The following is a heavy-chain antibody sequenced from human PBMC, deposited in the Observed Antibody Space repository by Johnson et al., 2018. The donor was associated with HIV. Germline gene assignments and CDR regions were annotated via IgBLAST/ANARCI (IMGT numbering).Heavy chain of an antibody. D-gene: IGHD6-13*01. J-gene: IGHJ3*01. V-gene: IGHV3-30*14. CDR3: AKGGEVWYGAFDF. CDR2: ISYAGDNQ. CDR1: GIIVTGNF. Sequence: QMLLVESGGGLVQPGGSLRLSCAASGIIVTGNFMSWVRQALGRGLEWVAVISYAGDNQYYADSVKGRFTISRDNSKNTLYLQMNNLRAEDTAVYYCAKGGEVWYGAFDFWGQGTMAIVSS.